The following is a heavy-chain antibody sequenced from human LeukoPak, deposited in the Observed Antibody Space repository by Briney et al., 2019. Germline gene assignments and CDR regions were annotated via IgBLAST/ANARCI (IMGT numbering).Heavy chain of an antibody. Sequence: ASVKVSCKASGGTFSSYAISWVRQAPGQGLEWMGGIIPIFGTANYAQKFQGRVTITADKSTSTAYMELSSLRSEDTAVYYCARDDFWSGYVYYYYGMDVWGQGTTVTVSS. D-gene: IGHD3-3*01. J-gene: IGHJ6*02. CDR2: IIPIFGTA. CDR3: ARDDFWSGYVYYYYGMDV. V-gene: IGHV1-69*06. CDR1: GGTFSSYA.